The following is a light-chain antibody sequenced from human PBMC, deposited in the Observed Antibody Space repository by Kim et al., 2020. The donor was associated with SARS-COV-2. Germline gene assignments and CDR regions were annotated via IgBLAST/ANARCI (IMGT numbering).Light chain of an antibody. CDR3: QQYYSYPPT. CDR1: QGISSY. Sequence: ASTGDRVPITWRASQGISSYLAWYQQKPGKAPKLLIYAASTLQSGVPSMFSGSGSGTDFTLTISCLQSEDFATYYCQQYYSYPPTFGGGTKVDIK. CDR2: AAS. V-gene: IGKV1-8*01. J-gene: IGKJ4*01.